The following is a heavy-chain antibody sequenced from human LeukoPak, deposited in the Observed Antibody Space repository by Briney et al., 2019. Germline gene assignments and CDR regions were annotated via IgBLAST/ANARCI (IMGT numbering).Heavy chain of an antibody. CDR2: ISSSSSYI. J-gene: IGHJ3*02. V-gene: IGHV3-21*01. CDR3: ARQAVVAATKAFDI. Sequence: PGGSLRLSCAASGFTFSSYSMNWARQAPGKGLEWVSSISSSSSYIYYADSVKGRFTISRDNAKNSLYLQMNSLRAEDTAVYYCARQAVVAATKAFDIWGQGTMVTVSS. D-gene: IGHD2-15*01. CDR1: GFTFSSYS.